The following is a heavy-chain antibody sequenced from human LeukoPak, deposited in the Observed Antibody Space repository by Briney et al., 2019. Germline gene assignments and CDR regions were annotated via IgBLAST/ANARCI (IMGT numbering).Heavy chain of an antibody. CDR2: INTDGSST. CDR1: GFTFSNYW. V-gene: IGHV3-74*01. D-gene: IGHD1-26*01. CDR3: TRGHHSGSYFPPDY. J-gene: IGHJ4*02. Sequence: GGSLRLSCAASGFTFSNYWMLWVRQAPGKGLVWVSRINTDGSSTTYADSVKGRITISRDNAKNTLYPQMNSLRADDTAVYYCTRGHHSGSYFPPDYWGQGTLVTVSS.